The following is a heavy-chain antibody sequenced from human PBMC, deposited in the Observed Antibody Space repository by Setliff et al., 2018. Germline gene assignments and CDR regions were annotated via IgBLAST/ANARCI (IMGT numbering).Heavy chain of an antibody. CDR1: GYTFTTYA. CDR3: ARASRFGTIRYRGDYYMDV. D-gene: IGHD3-10*01. CDR2: INTNTGNP. Sequence: GASVKVSCKASGYTFTTYAISWMRQAPGQGLEYMGWINTNTGNPSYAQGFTGRFVFSLDASVSTAYLQISSLKAEDTAVYYCARASRFGTIRYRGDYYMDVWAKGPRSPSP. V-gene: IGHV7-4-1*02. J-gene: IGHJ6*03.